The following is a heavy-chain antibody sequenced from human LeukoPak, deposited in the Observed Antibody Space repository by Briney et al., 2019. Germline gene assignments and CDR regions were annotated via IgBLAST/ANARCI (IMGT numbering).Heavy chain of an antibody. CDR2: IIPIFGTA. J-gene: IGHJ4*02. V-gene: IGHV1-69*13. CDR3: ARDWIHSGYEYFDY. CDR1: GYTFTSYD. Sequence: SVKVSCKASGYTFTSYDINWVRQAPGQGLEWMGGIIPIFGTANYAQKFQGRVTITADESTSTAYMELSSLRSEDTAVYYCARDWIHSGYEYFDYWGQGTLVTVSS. D-gene: IGHD5-12*01.